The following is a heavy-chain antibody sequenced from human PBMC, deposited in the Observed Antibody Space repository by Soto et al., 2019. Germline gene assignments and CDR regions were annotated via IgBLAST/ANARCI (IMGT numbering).Heavy chain of an antibody. CDR1: GFTFSSYG. Sequence: SLRLSCAASGFTFSSYGMHWVRQAPGKGLEWVAVIWYDGSNKYYADSVKGRFTISRDNSKNTLYLQMNSLRAEDTAVYYCAKATSSSIYYYYDMDVWGKGTTVTVSS. CDR3: AKATSSSIYYYYDMDV. CDR2: IWYDGSNK. D-gene: IGHD6-13*01. J-gene: IGHJ6*03. V-gene: IGHV3-33*06.